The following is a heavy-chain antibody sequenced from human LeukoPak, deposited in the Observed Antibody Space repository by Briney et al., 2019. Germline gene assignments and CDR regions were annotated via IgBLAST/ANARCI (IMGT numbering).Heavy chain of an antibody. V-gene: IGHV4-59*01. CDR1: GGSISSYY. D-gene: IGHD2-21*01. J-gene: IGHJ4*02. CDR3: ARTRIAAGGPCDY. Sequence: SETLSLTCTVSGGSISSYYWSWLRQPPGKGLEWIGYIYYSGSTNYNPSLKSRVTISVDTSKNQFSLKLSSVTAADTAVYYCARTRIAAGGPCDYWGQGTLVTVSS. CDR2: IYYSGST.